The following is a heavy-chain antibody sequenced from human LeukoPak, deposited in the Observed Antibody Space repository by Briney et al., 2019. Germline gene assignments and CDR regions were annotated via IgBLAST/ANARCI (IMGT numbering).Heavy chain of an antibody. D-gene: IGHD2-8*01. CDR3: AKDPLTNTGYSDY. J-gene: IGHJ4*02. Sequence: PGGSLRLSCTASGFTFSSYGMHWVRQAPGKGLEWVAVISYDGSKKYYADSVKGRFTISRDNSKNTLYLQMDSLRAEDTAVYYCAKDPLTNTGYSDYWGQGTLVTVSS. V-gene: IGHV3-30*18. CDR1: GFTFSSYG. CDR2: ISYDGSKK.